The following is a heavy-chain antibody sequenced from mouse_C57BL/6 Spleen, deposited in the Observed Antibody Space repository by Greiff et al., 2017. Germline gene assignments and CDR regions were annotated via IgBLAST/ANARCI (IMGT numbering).Heavy chain of an antibody. D-gene: IGHD1-1*01. CDR2: INPNNGGT. V-gene: IGHV1-18*01. J-gene: IGHJ3*01. CDR3: ARGIITTVVAPFAY. Sequence: EVQLQESGPELVKPGASVKIPCKASGYTFTDYNMDWVKQSHGKSLEWIGDINPNNGGTIYNQKFKGKATLTVDKSSSTAYMELRSLTSEDTAVYYCARGIITTVVAPFAYWGQGTLVTVSA. CDR1: GYTFTDYN.